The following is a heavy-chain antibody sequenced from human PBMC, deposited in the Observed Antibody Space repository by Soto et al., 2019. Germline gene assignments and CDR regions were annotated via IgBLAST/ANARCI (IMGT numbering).Heavy chain of an antibody. CDR1: GFTFSSYW. Sequence: PGGSLRLSCAASGFTFSSYWMSWVRQAPGKGLEWVANIKQDGSEKYYVDSVKGRFTISRDNAKNSLYLQMNSLRAEDTAVYYCARASFDWASYFDYWGQGTLVTVSS. J-gene: IGHJ4*02. CDR3: ARASFDWASYFDY. CDR2: IKQDGSEK. D-gene: IGHD3-9*01. V-gene: IGHV3-7*01.